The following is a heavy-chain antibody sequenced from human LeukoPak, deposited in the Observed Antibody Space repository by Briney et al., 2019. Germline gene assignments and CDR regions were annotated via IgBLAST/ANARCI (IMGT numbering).Heavy chain of an antibody. CDR1: GFTFSSYS. CDR2: ISSRSSYI. J-gene: IGHJ4*02. V-gene: IGHV3-21*01. D-gene: IGHD6-6*01. Sequence: GGSLRLSCAASGFTFSSYSMNWVRQAPGKGLEWVSSISSRSSYIYYADSVKGRFTISRDNAKNSLYLQMNSLRAEDTAVYYCARKDRAARSCFDYWGQGALVTVSS. CDR3: ARKDRAARSCFDY.